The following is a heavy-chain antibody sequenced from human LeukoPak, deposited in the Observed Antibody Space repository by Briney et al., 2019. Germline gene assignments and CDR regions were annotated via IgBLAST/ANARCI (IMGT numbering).Heavy chain of an antibody. Sequence: PGGSLRLSCAASGFTFSSYGMHWVRQTPGKGLEWVAFIRYDGSNKYYADSVKGRFTITRDNSKNTLYLQMNSLRAEDTAVYYCAKIREAYCGGDCYSVPDEYWGQGMLFIVSS. V-gene: IGHV3-30*02. CDR1: GFTFSSYG. J-gene: IGHJ4*02. CDR2: IRYDGSNK. CDR3: AKIREAYCGGDCYSVPDEY. D-gene: IGHD2-21*02.